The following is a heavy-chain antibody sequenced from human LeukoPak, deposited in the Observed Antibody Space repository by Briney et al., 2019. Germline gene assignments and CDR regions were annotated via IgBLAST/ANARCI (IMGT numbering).Heavy chain of an antibody. J-gene: IGHJ4*02. CDR3: ARVVAGLDY. V-gene: IGHV4-38-2*02. CDR2: IYDSGST. D-gene: IGHD6-19*01. CDR1: GYSISSGYY. Sequence: SETLSLTCTVSGYSISSGYYWGWIRQPPGKGLEWIGSIYDSGSTYYNPSLKSRVTISVDTSKNQFSLKLSSVTAADTAVYYCARVVAGLDYWGQGTLVTVSS.